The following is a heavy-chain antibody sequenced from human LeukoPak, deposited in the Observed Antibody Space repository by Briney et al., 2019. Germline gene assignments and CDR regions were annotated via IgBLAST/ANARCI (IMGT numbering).Heavy chain of an antibody. V-gene: IGHV1-69*04. J-gene: IGHJ4*02. CDR1: GGTFSSYA. CDR3: ASPSLDTVTSHLSFDY. D-gene: IGHD2-2*03. CDR2: IIPILGIA. Sequence: SVKVSCKASGGTFSSYAISWVRQAPGQGLEWMGRIIPILGIANYAQKFQGRVTITADKSTSTAYMELSSLRSEDTAVYYCASPSLDTVTSHLSFDYWGQGTLVTVSS.